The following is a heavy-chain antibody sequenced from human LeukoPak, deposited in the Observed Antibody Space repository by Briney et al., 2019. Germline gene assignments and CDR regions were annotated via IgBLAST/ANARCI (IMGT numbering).Heavy chain of an antibody. J-gene: IGHJ6*04. CDR3: ARGPTYYDILTGLPNYYYYGMDV. CDR2: MNPNSGNT. D-gene: IGHD3-9*01. V-gene: IGHV1-8*01. CDR1: GYTFTSYD. Sequence: ASVKVSCKASGYTFTSYDINWVRQATGQGLEWMGWMNPNSGNTGYAQKFQGRVTMTRNTSISTAYMELSSLRSEDTAVYYCARGPTYYDILTGLPNYYYYGMDVWGKGTTVTVSS.